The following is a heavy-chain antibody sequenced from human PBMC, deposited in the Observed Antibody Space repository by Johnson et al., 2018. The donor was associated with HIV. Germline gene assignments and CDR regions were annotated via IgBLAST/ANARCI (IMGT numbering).Heavy chain of an antibody. CDR1: GFTFSNAW. V-gene: IGHV3-19*01. CDR3: AKDIASGYTNGGTLDI. Sequence: VQLVESGGGLVKPGGSLRLSCAASGFTFSNAWMSWVRQAPGKRLEWVSGVSWNGSRTHYADSVKGRFIISRDNSKNSLYLQMNSLRPEDTGLYYCAKDIASGYTNGGTLDIWGQGTMVTVSS. CDR2: VSWNGSRT. D-gene: IGHD6-19*01. J-gene: IGHJ3*02.